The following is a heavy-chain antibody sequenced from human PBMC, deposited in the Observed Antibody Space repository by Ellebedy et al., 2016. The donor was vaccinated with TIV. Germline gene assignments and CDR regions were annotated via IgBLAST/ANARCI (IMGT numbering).Heavy chain of an antibody. CDR1: GGSISSSSYY. D-gene: IGHD3-16*01. V-gene: IGHV4-39*07. Sequence: SETLSLXCTVSGGSISSSSYYWGWIRQPPGKGLEWIGSIYYSGSTYYNPSLKSRVTISVDTSKNQFSLKLSSVTAADTAVYYCARVPFDYVWGSPYYFDYWGQGTLVTVSS. CDR3: ARVPFDYVWGSPYYFDY. CDR2: IYYSGST. J-gene: IGHJ4*02.